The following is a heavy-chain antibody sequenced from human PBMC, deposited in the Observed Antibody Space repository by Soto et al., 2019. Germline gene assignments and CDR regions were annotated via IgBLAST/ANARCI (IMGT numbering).Heavy chain of an antibody. CDR1: GFTFSSYV. D-gene: IGHD3-22*01. V-gene: IGHV3-23*01. Sequence: PGGSLRLSCAASGFTFSSYVMRWVRQAPGKGLEWVSAISGSGGNTYYADSVKGRFTISRDNSKNTLYLQMNSLRAEDTAVYFCAKEMGDYYDSSGSWFDPWGQGTLVTVSS. CDR2: ISGSGGNT. J-gene: IGHJ5*02. CDR3: AKEMGDYYDSSGSWFDP.